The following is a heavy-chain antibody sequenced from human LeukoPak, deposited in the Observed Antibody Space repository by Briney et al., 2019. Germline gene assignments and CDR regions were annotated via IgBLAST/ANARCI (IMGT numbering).Heavy chain of an antibody. CDR1: GYTFTSYA. D-gene: IGHD3-3*01. V-gene: IGHV7-4-1*02. CDR2: INTNTGNP. CDR3: AREAIFGVVIMGDWFDP. J-gene: IGHJ5*02. Sequence: ASVKVSCKASGYTFTSYAMNWVRQAPGQGLEWMGWINTNTGNPTYAQGFTGRFVFSLDTSVSTAYLQISSLKAEDTAVYYCAREAIFGVVIMGDWFDPWGQGTLVTVSS.